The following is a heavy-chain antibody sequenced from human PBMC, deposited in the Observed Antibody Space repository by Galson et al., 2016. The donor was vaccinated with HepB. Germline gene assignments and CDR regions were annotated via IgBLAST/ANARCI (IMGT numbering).Heavy chain of an antibody. CDR3: ASGTITIAPHYYYYYGMDV. J-gene: IGHJ6*02. V-gene: IGHV3-33*01. CDR2: IWYDGSNK. Sequence: SLRLSCAASGFTFSRYGMHWVRQAPGQGLEWVAVIWYDGSNKDYADSVKGRFTISRDNSKNTLYLQMNSLRAEDTAVYYCASGTITIAPHYYYYYGMDVWGQGTTVTVSS. D-gene: IGHD3-9*01. CDR1: GFTFSRYG.